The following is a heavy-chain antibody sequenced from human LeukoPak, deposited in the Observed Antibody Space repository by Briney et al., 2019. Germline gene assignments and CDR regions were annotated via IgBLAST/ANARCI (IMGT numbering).Heavy chain of an antibody. CDR3: AREDYYGSSGYLFY. CDR2: IWYDGSNK. V-gene: IGHV3-33*01. CDR1: GFTFSIYG. D-gene: IGHD3-22*01. Sequence: PGGSLRLSCAASGFTFSIYGMHWVRQAPGKGLEWVAVIWYDGSNKYYEDSVKGRFTISRDNSKNTLYLQMNSLRAEDTAVYYCAREDYYGSSGYLFYWGQGTLVTVSS. J-gene: IGHJ4*02.